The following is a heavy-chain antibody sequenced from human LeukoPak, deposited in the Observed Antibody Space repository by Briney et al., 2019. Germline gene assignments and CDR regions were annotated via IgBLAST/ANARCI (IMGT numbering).Heavy chain of an antibody. D-gene: IGHD6-6*01. V-gene: IGHV4-61*05. CDR2: IYYSGST. CDR3: ARGMGSSSSWFDP. CDR1: GGSISSSSYY. Sequence: SETLSLTCTVSGGSISSSSYYWGWIRQPPGNGLEWIGYIYYSGSTNYNPSLKSRVTISVDTSKNQFSLKLSSVTAADTAVYYCARGMGSSSSWFDPWGQGTLVTVSS. J-gene: IGHJ5*02.